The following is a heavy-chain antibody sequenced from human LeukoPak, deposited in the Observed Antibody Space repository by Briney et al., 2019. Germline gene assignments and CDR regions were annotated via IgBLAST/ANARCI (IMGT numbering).Heavy chain of an antibody. CDR2: ISYDGSNK. J-gene: IGHJ5*02. Sequence: GGSLKLSCAASGFTFSSYAMHWVRQAPGTGLERVAVISYDGSNKYYADSVKGRFTISRDNSKNTLYLQLNSLRAEDTAVYYCARDEITMVRGVTITHNWFDPWGQGTLVTVSS. V-gene: IGHV3-30-3*01. D-gene: IGHD3-10*01. CDR1: GFTFSSYA. CDR3: ARDEITMVRGVTITHNWFDP.